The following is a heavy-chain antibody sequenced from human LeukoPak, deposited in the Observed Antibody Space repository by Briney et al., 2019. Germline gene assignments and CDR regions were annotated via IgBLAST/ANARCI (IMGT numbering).Heavy chain of an antibody. Sequence: GASVKVSCKVSGYTLTELSMHWVRQAPGKGLEWMGGFDPEDGETIYAQKFQGRVTMTEDTSTDTAYMELSSPRSEDTAVYYCAIRTADSYGFDAFDIWGQGTMVTVSS. CDR1: GYTLTELS. CDR3: AIRTADSYGFDAFDI. D-gene: IGHD5-18*01. CDR2: FDPEDGET. J-gene: IGHJ3*02. V-gene: IGHV1-24*01.